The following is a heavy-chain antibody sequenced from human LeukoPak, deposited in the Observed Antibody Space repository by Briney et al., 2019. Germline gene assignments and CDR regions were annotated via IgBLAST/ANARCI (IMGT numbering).Heavy chain of an antibody. J-gene: IGHJ3*02. CDR1: GGSISSYY. D-gene: IGHD2-21*01. Sequence: PSETLSLTCTVSGGSISSYYWSWIRQPPGKGLEWIGYIYYSGSTNYNPSLKSRVTISVDTSKNQFSLKLSSVTAADTAVYYCARDRRAYLTPALDAFDIWGQGTMVTVSS. V-gene: IGHV4-59*01. CDR2: IYYSGST. CDR3: ARDRRAYLTPALDAFDI.